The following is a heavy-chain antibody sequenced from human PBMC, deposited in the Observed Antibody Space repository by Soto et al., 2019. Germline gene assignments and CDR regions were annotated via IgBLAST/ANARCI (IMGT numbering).Heavy chain of an antibody. CDR2: IYYSGST. V-gene: IGHV4-59*08. CDR1: GGSISSYY. J-gene: IGHJ1*01. CDR3: ARHDYYDNIGAEYFQH. D-gene: IGHD3-22*01. Sequence: SETLSLTCTVSGGSISSYYWSWIRQPPGKGLEWIGYIYYSGSTNYNPSLKSRVTISVDTSKNQFSLKLSSVTAADTAVYYCARHDYYDNIGAEYFQHWGQGTLVTVSS.